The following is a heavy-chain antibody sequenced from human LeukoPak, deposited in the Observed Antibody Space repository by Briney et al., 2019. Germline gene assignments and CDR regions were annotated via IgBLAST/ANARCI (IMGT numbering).Heavy chain of an antibody. CDR3: AKLTRSGYDYFWFDP. V-gene: IGHV3-23*01. J-gene: IGHJ5*02. Sequence: GGSLRLPCAASGFTFSSYAMSWVRQAPGKGLEWVSAISGSGGSTYYADSVKGRFTISRDNSKNMLYLQMNSLRAEDTAVYYCAKLTRSGYDYFWFDPWGQGTLVTVSS. CDR2: ISGSGGST. CDR1: GFTFSSYA. D-gene: IGHD5-12*01.